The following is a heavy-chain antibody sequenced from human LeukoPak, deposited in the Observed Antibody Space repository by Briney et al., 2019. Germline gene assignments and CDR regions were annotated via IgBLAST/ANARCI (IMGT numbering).Heavy chain of an antibody. V-gene: IGHV3-7*01. CDR1: GFTFSSYW. CDR3: ARIVIMVYAHHDAFDI. J-gene: IGHJ3*02. Sequence: PGGSLRLSCAASGFTFSSYWMSWVRQAPGKGLEWVANIKQDGSEKYYVDSVKGRFTISRDNAKNSLYLQMNSLRAEDTAVYYCARIVIMVYAHHDAFDIWGQGTMVTVSS. CDR2: IKQDGSEK. D-gene: IGHD2-8*01.